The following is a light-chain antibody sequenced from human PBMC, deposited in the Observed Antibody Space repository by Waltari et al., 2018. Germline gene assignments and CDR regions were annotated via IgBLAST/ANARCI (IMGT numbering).Light chain of an antibody. V-gene: IGLV4-69*01. CDR1: SGHSNYA. J-gene: IGLJ3*02. CDR3: QTWGTGIRV. CDR2: LNSDGTH. Sequence: QLVLTQSPSASASLGASVTLTCTLSSGHSNYAIAWHHQQPEKGPRYLMKLNSDGTHNKGDGIPDRFSGSSSGAERYLTISSLQSEVEADYYCQTWGTGIRVFGGGTKLTVL.